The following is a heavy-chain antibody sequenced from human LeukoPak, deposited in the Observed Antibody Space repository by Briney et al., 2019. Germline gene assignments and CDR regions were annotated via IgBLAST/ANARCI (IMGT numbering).Heavy chain of an antibody. D-gene: IGHD2-15*01. Sequence: PSETLSLTCTVSGSSISSSYWTWIRQVPGTGLEWIGYISNCGYTSYNPSLKSRVAISVDSSKNQFSLKMTSVTAVDTAVYFCARSVGAAPFDYWGQGTLVTVSS. J-gene: IGHJ4*02. V-gene: IGHV4-59*01. CDR3: ARSVGAAPFDY. CDR2: ISNCGYT. CDR1: GSSISSSY.